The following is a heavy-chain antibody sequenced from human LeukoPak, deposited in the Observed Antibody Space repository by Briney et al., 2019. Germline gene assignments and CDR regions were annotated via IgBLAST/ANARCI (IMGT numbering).Heavy chain of an antibody. CDR2: INPNSGGT. J-gene: IGHJ6*03. V-gene: IGHV1-2*06. D-gene: IGHD6-13*01. Sequence: ASVKVSCKASGYTFTGYYMHWVRQAPGQGHEWMGRINPNSGGTNYAQKFQGRATMTRDTSISTAYMELSRLRSDDTAVYYCARVLAGSSSPMDVWGKGTTVTVSS. CDR3: ARVLAGSSSPMDV. CDR1: GYTFTGYY.